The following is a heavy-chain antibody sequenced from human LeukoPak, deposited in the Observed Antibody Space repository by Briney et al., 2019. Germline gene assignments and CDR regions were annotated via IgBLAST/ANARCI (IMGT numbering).Heavy chain of an antibody. J-gene: IGHJ3*02. V-gene: IGHV4-39*01. CDR3: ARASSGYWGGLVSGAFDI. CDR2: IYYSGNT. Sequence: SETLSLTCTVSGGSISSSSYFWGWIRQPPGKGLEWIGSIYYSGNTHYNPSLKSRVTISVDTSKNQFSLKLSSVTAADTAVYYCARASSGYWGGLVSGAFDIWGQGTMVTVSS. CDR1: GGSISSSSYF. D-gene: IGHD3-22*01.